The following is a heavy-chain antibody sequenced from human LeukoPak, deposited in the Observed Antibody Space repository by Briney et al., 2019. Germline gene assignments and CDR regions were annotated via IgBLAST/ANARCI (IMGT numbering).Heavy chain of an antibody. Sequence: PGGSLRLSCAASGFTFSNYGMHWVRQAPGKGLEWVAVIWYDGNNKYYADSVKGRFTISRDNSKNTLYLQMNSLRAEDTAVYYRARDRWSSTSYDDYWGQGTLVTVSS. CDR3: ARDRWSSTSYDDY. D-gene: IGHD2-2*01. CDR1: GFTFSNYG. J-gene: IGHJ4*02. CDR2: IWYDGNNK. V-gene: IGHV3-33*01.